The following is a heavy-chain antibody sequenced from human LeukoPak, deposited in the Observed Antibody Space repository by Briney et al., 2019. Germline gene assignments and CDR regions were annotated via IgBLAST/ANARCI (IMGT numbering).Heavy chain of an antibody. CDR2: ISSSSSYI. Sequence: GGSLRLSCAASGFTFSSYSMSWVRQAPGKGLEWVSSISSSSSYIYYADSVKGRFTISRDNAKNSLYLQMNSLRAEDTAVYYCARGRSSGYVDWGQGTLVTVSS. D-gene: IGHD3-22*01. CDR3: ARGRSSGYVD. CDR1: GFTFSSYS. J-gene: IGHJ4*02. V-gene: IGHV3-21*01.